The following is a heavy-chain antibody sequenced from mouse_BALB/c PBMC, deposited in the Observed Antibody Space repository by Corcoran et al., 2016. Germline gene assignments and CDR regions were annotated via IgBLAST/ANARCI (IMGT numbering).Heavy chain of an antibody. CDR2: INTYTGEP. J-gene: IGHJ4*01. CDR3: ARKAPRAMYY. V-gene: IGHV9-3-1*01. Sequence: QIQLVQSGPELKKPGETVKISCKASGYTFTNYGMNWVKQAPGKGLKWMGWINTYTGEPTYADDFKGRFAFSLETSASTAYLQINNLKNEDTATYFCARKAPRAMYYWGQGTSVTVSS. CDR1: GYTFTNYG. D-gene: IGHD2-10*02.